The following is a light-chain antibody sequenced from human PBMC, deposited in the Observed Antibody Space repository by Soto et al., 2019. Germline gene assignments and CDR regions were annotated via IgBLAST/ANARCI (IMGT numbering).Light chain of an antibody. CDR2: SNT. V-gene: IGLV1-44*01. J-gene: IGLJ2*01. CDR3: AAWDDSLNGVV. CDR1: SSNIGSNT. Sequence: QSVLTQPPSASGTPGQRVTSSCSGSSSNIGSNTVNWYQQLPGTAPKLLIYSNTQRPSGVPARFSGSKSGTSASLAISGLQSEDEADYYCAAWDDSLNGVVFGGGTKLTVL.